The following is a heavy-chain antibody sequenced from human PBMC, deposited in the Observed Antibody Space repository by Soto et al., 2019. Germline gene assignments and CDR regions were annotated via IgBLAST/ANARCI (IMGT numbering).Heavy chain of an antibody. J-gene: IGHJ4*02. V-gene: IGHV4-30-4*01. CDR2: IYYSGNT. CDR3: AREGGESSDGLYYFDS. D-gene: IGHD3-16*01. CDR1: GGSTSSDNY. Sequence: SETLSLTCTVSGGSTSSDNYWSWIRQPPGKGLEWIGHIYYSGNTDYNPSLKSRLAISIDTSKNQFSLKLSSVTAADTAVYFCAREGGESSDGLYYFDSWGQGFLVTVSS.